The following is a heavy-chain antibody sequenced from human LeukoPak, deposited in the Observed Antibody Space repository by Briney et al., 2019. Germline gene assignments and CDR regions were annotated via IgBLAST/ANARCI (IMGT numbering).Heavy chain of an antibody. CDR1: GFTFSSYP. Sequence: AGGSLTLSCAASGFTFSSYPMHWVRQTPAKGLEWVAILSSDGVNKRYADSVRGRFTISRDNFKNTLYLQMSSMTAEDTAIYYCARDPGTIFDVLNYHFDSWGQGTLVTVSS. V-gene: IGHV3-30-3*01. CDR2: LSSDGVNK. D-gene: IGHD3-3*01. J-gene: IGHJ4*02. CDR3: ARDPGTIFDVLNYHFDS.